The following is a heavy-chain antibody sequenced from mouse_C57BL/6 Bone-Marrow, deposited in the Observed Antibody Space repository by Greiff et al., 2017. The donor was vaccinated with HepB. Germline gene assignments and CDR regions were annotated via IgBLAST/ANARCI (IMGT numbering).Heavy chain of an antibody. CDR3: ARSVYYYGSSYSY. CDR1: GYAFSSSW. Sequence: VQLQQSGPELVKPGASVKISCKASGYAFSSSWMNWVKQRPGKGLEWIGRIYPGDGDTNYNGKFKGKATLTADKSSSTAYMQLSSLTSEDSAVYFCARSVYYYGSSYSYWGQGTTLTVSS. J-gene: IGHJ2*01. D-gene: IGHD1-1*01. V-gene: IGHV1-82*01. CDR2: IYPGDGDT.